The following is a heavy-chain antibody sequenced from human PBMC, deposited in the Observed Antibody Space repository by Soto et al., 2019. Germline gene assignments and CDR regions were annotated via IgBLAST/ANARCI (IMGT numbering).Heavy chain of an antibody. Sequence: EVQVLESGGGLVQPGGSLRLSCTASGFTFSTYAMSWVRQAPGEGLEWVSSISAGGDTTYYADSAKGRFTISRDNSKNTLWLQMNSVRAEDTALFYCAKGRLAYSSSPFDYRGQGTLVTVSS. D-gene: IGHD6-6*01. CDR3: AKGRLAYSSSPFDY. CDR2: ISAGGDTT. CDR1: GFTFSTYA. V-gene: IGHV3-23*01. J-gene: IGHJ4*02.